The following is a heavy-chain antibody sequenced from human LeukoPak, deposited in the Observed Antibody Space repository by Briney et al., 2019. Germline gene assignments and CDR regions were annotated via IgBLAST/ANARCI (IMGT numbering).Heavy chain of an antibody. J-gene: IGHJ5*02. D-gene: IGHD2-2*01. CDR3: ARDRPEGPAAQVRWFDP. Sequence: PSETLSLTCTVSGGSISSGGYYWSWIRQPPGKGLEWIGYIYHSGSTYYNPSLKSRVTISVDRSKNQFSLKLSSVTAADTAVYYCARDRPEGPAAQVRWFDPWDQGTLVTVSS. CDR2: IYHSGST. CDR1: GGSISSGGYY. V-gene: IGHV4-30-2*01.